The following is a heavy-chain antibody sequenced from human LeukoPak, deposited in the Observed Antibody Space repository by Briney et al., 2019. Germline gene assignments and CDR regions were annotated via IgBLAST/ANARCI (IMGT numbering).Heavy chain of an antibody. Sequence: GGSLRLSCAASGFTFSSYAMSWVRQAPGKGLEWVSAISGSGGSTYYADSVKGRFTTSRDNPRSTLYLQMNSLSNEDTAVYYCAYADNNGWYYFDYWGQGTLVTVSS. CDR2: ISGSGGST. J-gene: IGHJ4*02. V-gene: IGHV3-23*01. D-gene: IGHD6-19*01. CDR1: GFTFSSYA. CDR3: AYADNNGWYYFDY.